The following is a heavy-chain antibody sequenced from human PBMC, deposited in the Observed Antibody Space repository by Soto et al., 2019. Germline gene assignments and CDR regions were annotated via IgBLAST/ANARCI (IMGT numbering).Heavy chain of an antibody. CDR3: ARDPHTRLVVILGYFDY. CDR2: ISYDGSNK. CDR1: VFTFSSYA. V-gene: IGHV3-30-3*01. J-gene: IGHJ4*02. D-gene: IGHD3-22*01. Sequence: PGGSLRLSCAASVFTFSSYAMHWVRQAPGKGLEWVAVISYDGSNKYYADSVKGRFTISRDNSKNTLYLQMNSLRAEDTAVYYCARDPHTRLVVILGYFDYWGQGTLVTVSS.